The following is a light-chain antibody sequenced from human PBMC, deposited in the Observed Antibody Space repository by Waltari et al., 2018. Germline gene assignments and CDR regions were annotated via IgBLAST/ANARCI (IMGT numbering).Light chain of an antibody. J-gene: IGLJ3*02. Sequence: QSALTQPPSASGSPGPSVTISCTGTSSGVGGYNFVSWYQQHQGKAPKVMIYDGTKRPPGVPVPFSVSNAGNTASLTVFGLQSEDEADYYCMSYAGNYNPWVFGGGTRLTVL. CDR1: SSGVGGYNF. V-gene: IGLV2-8*01. CDR3: MSYAGNYNPWV. CDR2: DGT.